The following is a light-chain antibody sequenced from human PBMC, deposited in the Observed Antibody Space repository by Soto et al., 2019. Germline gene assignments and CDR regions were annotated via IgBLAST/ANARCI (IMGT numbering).Light chain of an antibody. CDR3: QQYGSSPFT. CDR2: DAS. Sequence: EIVLTQSPATLSLSPGERATLSCGASQSVGSSYLAWYQQKPGLAPRLLIYDASSRATGIPDRFSGSGSGTVFTLTISRLEPEDFALYYCQQYGSSPFTFGPGTKVDIK. J-gene: IGKJ3*01. CDR1: QSVGSSY. V-gene: IGKV3D-20*01.